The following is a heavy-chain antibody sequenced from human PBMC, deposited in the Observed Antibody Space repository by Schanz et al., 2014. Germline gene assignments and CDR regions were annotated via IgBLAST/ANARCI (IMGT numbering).Heavy chain of an antibody. Sequence: EAQLLESGGGLVQPGGSLRLSCAASGFTFSSYGMHWVRQAPGKGLEWVSYISSSGSYTNYADSVKGRFTTSRDNGKKSMYLQMNSLRAEDTALYYCAKDGIMVQGVIWERYFDSWGQGTLVTVSS. CDR2: ISSSGSYT. CDR1: GFTFSSYG. CDR3: AKDGIMVQGVIWERYFDS. J-gene: IGHJ4*02. V-gene: IGHV3-48*04. D-gene: IGHD3-10*01.